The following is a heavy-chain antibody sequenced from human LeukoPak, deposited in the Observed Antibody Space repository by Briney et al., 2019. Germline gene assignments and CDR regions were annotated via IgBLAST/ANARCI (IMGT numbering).Heavy chain of an antibody. J-gene: IGHJ4*02. CDR2: ISYDGSNK. Sequence: PGGSLRLSCAASGFTFSYYAMHWVRQAPGKGLEWVAVISYDGSNKYYADSVKGRFTISRDNSKNTLFLQMNSLRAEDTAVYYCARLLNYYDRVGYYFSYWGQGTLVTVSS. D-gene: IGHD3-22*01. CDR3: ARLLNYYDRVGYYFSY. CDR1: GFTFSYYA. V-gene: IGHV3-30-3*01.